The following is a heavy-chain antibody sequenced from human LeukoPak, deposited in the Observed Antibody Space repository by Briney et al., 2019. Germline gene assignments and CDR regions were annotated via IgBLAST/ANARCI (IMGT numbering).Heavy chain of an antibody. D-gene: IGHD4-17*01. CDR1: GGSFSGYY. V-gene: IGHV4-34*01. Sequence: SETLSLTCAVYGGSFSGYYWSWIRQPPGKGLEWIGEINHSGSTNYNPSLKSRFTISVDTSKNQFSLKLSSVTAADTAVYYCASGSVTTLDYWGQGTLVTVSS. J-gene: IGHJ4*02. CDR3: ASGSVTTLDY. CDR2: INHSGST.